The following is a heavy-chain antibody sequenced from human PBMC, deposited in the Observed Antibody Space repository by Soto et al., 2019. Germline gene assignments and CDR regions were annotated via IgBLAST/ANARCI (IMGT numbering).Heavy chain of an antibody. V-gene: IGHV1-69*01. CDR1: GGTFSTYS. CDR3: ARGGLYAKSSYYYGMDV. J-gene: IGHJ6*02. Sequence: QVQLVQSGAEVKKPGSSVKVSCKASGGTFSTYSISWVRQAPGQGLEWMGGSPPIFGTSKYAQNFQGRVTITADESTSTAYMELSSLRSDDTAVYYCARGGLYAKSSYYYGMDVWGQGTTVTVSS. CDR2: SPPIFGTS. D-gene: IGHD2-8*01.